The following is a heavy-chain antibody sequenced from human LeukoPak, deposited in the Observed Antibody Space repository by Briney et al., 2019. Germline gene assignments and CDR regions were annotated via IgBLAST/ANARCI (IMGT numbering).Heavy chain of an antibody. V-gene: IGHV4-30-2*01. D-gene: IGHD3-10*01. Sequence: SETLSLTCTVSGGSISGHYWSWIRQPPGKGLEWIGYIYHSGSTYYNPSLKSRVTISVDRSKNQFSLKLSSVTAADTAVYYCARDALLPTNWGQGTLVTVSS. J-gene: IGHJ4*02. CDR1: GGSISGHY. CDR2: IYHSGST. CDR3: ARDALLPTN.